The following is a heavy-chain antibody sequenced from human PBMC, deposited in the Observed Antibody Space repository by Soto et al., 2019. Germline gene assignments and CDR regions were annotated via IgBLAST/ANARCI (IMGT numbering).Heavy chain of an antibody. CDR2: VSPNGQGI. J-gene: IGHJ4*02. D-gene: IGHD2-2*02. CDR1: VFTLRSYG. CDR3: AKDRDYTRDHFHY. Sequence: GGSLRLSCSASVFTLRSYGMSWVRQAPGKGLEWVSAVSPNGQGIYYADSVRGRFTISRDISKNTVFLHMDSLRAEDTAVYYCAKDRDYTRDHFHYWGQGNLVTV. V-gene: IGHV3-23*01.